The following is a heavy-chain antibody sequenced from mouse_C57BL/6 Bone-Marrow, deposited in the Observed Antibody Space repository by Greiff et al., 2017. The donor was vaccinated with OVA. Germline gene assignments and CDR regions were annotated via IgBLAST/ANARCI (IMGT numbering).Heavy chain of an antibody. V-gene: IGHV1-55*01. CDR3: GRGDYNGPYYAMDY. Sequence: QVQLKQPGAELVKPGASVKMSCKASGYTFTSYWITWVKQRPGQGLEWIGDIYPGSGSTNYTEKFKSKATLTVDTSSSTAYMQLSSLTSEDSAVYCGGRGDYNGPYYAMDYWGQGTSVTVSS. CDR1: GYTFTSYW. CDR2: IYPGSGST. J-gene: IGHJ4*01. D-gene: IGHD1-1*01.